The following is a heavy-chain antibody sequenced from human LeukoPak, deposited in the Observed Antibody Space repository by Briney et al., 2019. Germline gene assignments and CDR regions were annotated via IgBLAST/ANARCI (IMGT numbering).Heavy chain of an antibody. CDR3: AKDLRYYSSYYYGMDV. V-gene: IGHV3-23*01. J-gene: IGHJ6*02. CDR1: GFTFSSYA. D-gene: IGHD4-11*01. Sequence: GGSLRLSCAASGFTFSSYAMSWVRQAPGKGLEWVSAISGSGGSTYYADSVKGRFTISRDNSKNTLYLQMNSLRAEDTAVYYCAKDLRYYSSYYYGMDVWGQGTTVTVSS. CDR2: ISGSGGST.